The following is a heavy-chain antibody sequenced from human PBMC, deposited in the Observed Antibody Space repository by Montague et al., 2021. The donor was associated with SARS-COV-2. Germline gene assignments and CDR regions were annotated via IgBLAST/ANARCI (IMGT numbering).Heavy chain of an antibody. CDR1: GDSVSSNSAA. Sequence: CAISGDSVSSNSAAWNWIRQSPSRGLEWLGRTYYRSKWYNDYAVSVKSRITINPDTPKNQFSLQLNSVTPEDTAVYYCARGLWFGELLKRYYYYGMDVWGQGTTVTVSS. CDR2: TYYRSKWYN. CDR3: ARGLWFGELLKRYYYYGMDV. D-gene: IGHD3-10*01. V-gene: IGHV6-1*01. J-gene: IGHJ6*02.